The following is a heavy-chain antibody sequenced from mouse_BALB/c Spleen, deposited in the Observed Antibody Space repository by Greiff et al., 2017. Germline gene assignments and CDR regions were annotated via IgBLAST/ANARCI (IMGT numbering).Heavy chain of an antibody. CDR3: ARGPYYYGSSYSAWFAY. D-gene: IGHD1-1*01. Sequence: EVKLMESGGGLVKPGGSLKLSCAASGFTFSDYYMYWVRQTPEKRLEWVATISDGGSYTYYPDSVKGRFTISRDNAKNNLYLQMSSLKSEDTAMYYCARGPYYYGSSYSAWFAYWGQGTLVTVSA. J-gene: IGHJ3*01. V-gene: IGHV5-4*02. CDR2: ISDGGSYT. CDR1: GFTFSDYY.